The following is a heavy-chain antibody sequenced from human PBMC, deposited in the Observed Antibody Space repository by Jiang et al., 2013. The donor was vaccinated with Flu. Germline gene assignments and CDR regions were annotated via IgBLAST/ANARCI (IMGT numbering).Heavy chain of an antibody. J-gene: IGHJ5*02. D-gene: IGHD5-24*01. CDR3: AKYYKDDHNYRPSWFDP. CDR1: GDSISNYY. V-gene: IGHV4-59*08. Sequence: GPGLVKPSETLSLTCIVSGDSISNYYWSWIRQPPGKRLEWIGYLYDTGNTNYNPSLKSRVTMSVDTSKNQFSLKLSSVTAADTAVYFCAKYYKDDHNYRPSWFDPWGPGTLVTVSS. CDR2: LYDTGNT.